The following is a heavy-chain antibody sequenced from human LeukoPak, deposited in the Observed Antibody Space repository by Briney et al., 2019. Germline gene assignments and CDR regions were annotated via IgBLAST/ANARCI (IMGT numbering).Heavy chain of an antibody. J-gene: IGHJ6*02. CDR3: ARGMTFYGMDV. D-gene: IGHD2-21*02. V-gene: IGHV4-34*01. CDR2: INHSGST. CDR1: GGSFSGYY. Sequence: SETLSLTCAVYGGSFSGYYWSWIRQPPGKGLERIGEINHSGSTNYNPSLKSRVTISVDTSKNQFSLKLSSVTAADTAVYYCARGMTFYGMDVWGQGTTVTVSS.